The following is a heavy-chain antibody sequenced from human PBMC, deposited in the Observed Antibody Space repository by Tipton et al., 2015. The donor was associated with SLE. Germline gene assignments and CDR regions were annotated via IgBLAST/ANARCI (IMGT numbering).Heavy chain of an antibody. V-gene: IGHV4-59*08. CDR1: GASFTGDY. J-gene: IGHJ3*01. Sequence: TLSLTCTVSGASFTGDYWSWIRQPPGKGLEWIGYVFYTGRTSYKSSLKSRVNISIDMSSNQFSLKLSAVTAADTAVYYCARHIWEGYDALYVLGHGTLVSVSS. CDR3: ARHIWEGYDALYV. CDR2: VFYTGRT. D-gene: IGHD1-26*01.